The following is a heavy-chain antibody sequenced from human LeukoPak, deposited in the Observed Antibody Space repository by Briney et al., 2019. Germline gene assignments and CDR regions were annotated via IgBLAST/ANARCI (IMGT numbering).Heavy chain of an antibody. Sequence: PGGSLRLSCAASGFTFSSYWMHWVRQAPGKGLVWVSRINSDGSSTSYADSVKGRFTISRDNAKNTLYLQMNSLRAEDTAVYYCATEPYLYYYDSSGYLDYWGQGTLVTVSS. CDR3: ATEPYLYYYDSSGYLDY. CDR2: INSDGSST. CDR1: GFTFSSYW. J-gene: IGHJ4*02. D-gene: IGHD3-22*01. V-gene: IGHV3-74*01.